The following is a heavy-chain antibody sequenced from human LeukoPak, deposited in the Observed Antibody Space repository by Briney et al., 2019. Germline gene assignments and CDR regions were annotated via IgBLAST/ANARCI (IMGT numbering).Heavy chain of an antibody. CDR2: ISYDGSN. Sequence: SETLSLTCTVPGGSINSSSYYSGWIRLPPGRRLEWLGSISYDGSNYYNPSLNSRITISVDTTKNQFSLKLRSVTAADTAVYYCARHATALITYYFDYWGQGTLVTVSS. CDR1: GGSINSSSYY. V-gene: IGHV4-39*01. CDR3: ARHATALITYYFDY. J-gene: IGHJ4*02. D-gene: IGHD1-14*01.